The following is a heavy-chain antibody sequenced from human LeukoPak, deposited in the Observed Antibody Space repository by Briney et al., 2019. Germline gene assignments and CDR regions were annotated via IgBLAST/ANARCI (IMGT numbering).Heavy chain of an antibody. J-gene: IGHJ4*02. D-gene: IGHD4-17*01. CDR1: GLTFSNYW. V-gene: IGHV3-7*01. Sequence: PGGSLRLSCAASGLTFSNYWMSWVRQAPGKGLEWVANINQEGSEKYYVDSVKGRFTISRDNAKNSLYLQMSSLRAEDTAVYYCARSPDGFDYWGQGTLVTVSS. CDR2: INQEGSEK. CDR3: ARSPDGFDY.